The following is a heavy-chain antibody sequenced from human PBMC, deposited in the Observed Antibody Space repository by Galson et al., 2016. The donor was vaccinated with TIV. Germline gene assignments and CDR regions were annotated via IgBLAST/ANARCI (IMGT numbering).Heavy chain of an antibody. V-gene: IGHV2-70*17. CDR1: GFSLNSDGMC. CDR3: VRTWGIYEYVSRDAVFDI. J-gene: IGHJ3*02. D-gene: IGHD3-16*01. CDR2: IDWDDDK. Sequence: PALVKPTQTLTLTCTFSGFSLNSDGMCVSWIRQPPGKALEWLARIDWDDDKFYSTFLRTRLTISKDTSKNQVVLTMTNMDPEDTATYYCVRTWGIYEYVSRDAVFDIGGQGTMVTVSS.